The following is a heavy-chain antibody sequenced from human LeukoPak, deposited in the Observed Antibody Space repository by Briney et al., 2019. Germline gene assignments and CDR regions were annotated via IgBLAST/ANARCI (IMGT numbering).Heavy chain of an antibody. J-gene: IGHJ4*02. CDR2: INPNSGGT. D-gene: IGHD6-19*01. CDR3: ARDGGRGWEFDY. CDR1: GYXFTGYY. Sequence: RASVKVSCKASGYXFTGYYIHWVRQAPGQGLEWMGWINPNSGGTHYAQKFQGRVTMTRDTPITTAYMDLSRLTSDDTAVYYCARDGGRGWEFDYWGQGTLATVSS. V-gene: IGHV1-2*02.